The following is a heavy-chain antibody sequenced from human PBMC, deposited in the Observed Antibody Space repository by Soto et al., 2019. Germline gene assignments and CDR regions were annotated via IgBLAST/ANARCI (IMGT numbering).Heavy chain of an antibody. CDR2: VIPVFGTP. D-gene: IGHD6-13*01. J-gene: IGHJ4*02. CDR1: GGTFGSYA. V-gene: IGHV1-69*06. CDR3: AKIRWTSSLQGEVAI. Sequence: QVQLVQSGAEVKKPGSSVKVSCKSSGGTFGSYAISWVRQAPGQGLEWMGGVIPVFGTPHYAQKFHGRVTITADIPTSTAYLELSSLKAADTAVYYCAKIRWTSSLQGEVAIWGQGTLVTVSS.